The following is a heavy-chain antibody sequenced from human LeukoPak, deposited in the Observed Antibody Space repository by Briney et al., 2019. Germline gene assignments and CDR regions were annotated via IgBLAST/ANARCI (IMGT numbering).Heavy chain of an antibody. D-gene: IGHD3-10*01. CDR3: AREKYGSGSYYFDY. Sequence: SETLSLTCTVSGYSISSGYYWGWIRQPPGKGLEWIGYIYYSGSTNYNPSLKSRVTISVDTSKNQFSLKLSSVTAADTAVYYCAREKYGSGSYYFDYWGQGTLVTVSS. CDR1: GYSISSGYY. CDR2: IYYSGST. V-gene: IGHV4-61*01. J-gene: IGHJ4*02.